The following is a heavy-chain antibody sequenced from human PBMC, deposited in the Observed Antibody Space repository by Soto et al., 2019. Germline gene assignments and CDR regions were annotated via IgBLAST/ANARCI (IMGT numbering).Heavy chain of an antibody. CDR1: GYTFITYG. Sequence: QVQLVQSGAEVRKPGASVKVSCKTSGYTFITYGISWVRQAPGQGLEWMGWIGPYSGKTKNAHKFQGRLTVTTDTSTRTAYMELRSLRSDDTAVYYCATDGDYESSGHWGGEAFDYWGQGTLVTVSS. CDR3: ATDGDYESSGHWGGEAFDY. D-gene: IGHD3-22*01. V-gene: IGHV1-18*01. CDR2: IGPYSGKT. J-gene: IGHJ4*02.